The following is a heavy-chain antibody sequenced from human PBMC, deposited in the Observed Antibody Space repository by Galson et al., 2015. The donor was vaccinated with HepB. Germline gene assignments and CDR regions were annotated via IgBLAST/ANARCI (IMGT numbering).Heavy chain of an antibody. CDR2: INPSGGST. D-gene: IGHD6-19*01. Sequence: SVKVSCKASGYTFTSYYMHWVRQAPGQGLEWMGIINPSGGSTSYAQKFQGRVTMTRDTSTSTVYMELSSLRPEDTAVYYCARELPVAGTRDYWGQGTLVTVSS. V-gene: IGHV1-46*01. J-gene: IGHJ4*02. CDR3: ARELPVAGTRDY. CDR1: GYTFTSYY.